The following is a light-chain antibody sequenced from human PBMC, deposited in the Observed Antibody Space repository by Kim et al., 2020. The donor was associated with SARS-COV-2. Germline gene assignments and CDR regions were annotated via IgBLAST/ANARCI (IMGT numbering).Light chain of an antibody. Sequence: CPGQRAPPSDSAIQSMRAGYLTWYPQKPGQAPRPLMYATSPRATGIPDRFTGSKSGTDFILTIHRLEPEDSAIYYCHHLSSSPYYSFGQGTKLEIK. J-gene: IGKJ2*03. CDR2: ATS. V-gene: IGKV3-20*01. CDR3: HHLSSSPYYS. CDR1: QSMRAGY.